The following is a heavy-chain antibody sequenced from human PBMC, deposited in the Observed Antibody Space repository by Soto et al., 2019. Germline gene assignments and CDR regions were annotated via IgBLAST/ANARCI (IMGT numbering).Heavy chain of an antibody. CDR2: ISTSGTTI. J-gene: IGHJ4*02. D-gene: IGHD1-26*01. CDR3: ARDVEL. V-gene: IGHV3-48*03. CDR1: GFSLISYE. Sequence: GGSLRLSCEASGFSLISYEMNWVRQAPGKGLEWVSYISTSGTTIQYGDSVKGRFTVSRDNAKNSVYLQMNSLRAEDTGVYYCARDVELWGPGPLVTVSS.